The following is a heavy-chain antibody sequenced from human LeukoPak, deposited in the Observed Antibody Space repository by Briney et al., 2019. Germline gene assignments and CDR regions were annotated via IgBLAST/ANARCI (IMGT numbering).Heavy chain of an antibody. CDR3: ARGLQENLAWLTAFSAFDI. CDR1: GYTFTSYG. Sequence: VASVKVSCKTPGYTFTSYGISWVRQAPGQGLEWMGWISAYNGNTNYAQKVQGRVTMTTDTSTSTAYMELRSLRSDDTAVYYCARGLQENLAWLTAFSAFDIWGQGTMVTVSS. V-gene: IGHV1-18*01. J-gene: IGHJ3*02. D-gene: IGHD6-19*01. CDR2: ISAYNGNT.